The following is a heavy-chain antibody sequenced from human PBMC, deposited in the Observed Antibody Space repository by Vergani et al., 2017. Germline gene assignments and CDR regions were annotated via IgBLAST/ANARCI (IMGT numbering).Heavy chain of an antibody. CDR3: VRDQVTMLRGSDALDI. CDR2: IRSKAYGQAT. D-gene: IGHD3-10*01. CDR1: GFTFGYYA. V-gene: IGHV3-49*03. J-gene: IGHJ3*02. Sequence: EVQLVESGGDLVQPGRSLRLSCTASGFTFGYYAMDWFRQAPGQGLEWVGGIRSKAYGQATIYAASVKGRFTISRDDSKGIAYLQMNNLQTEDTAMYYCVRDQVTMLRGSDALDIWGQGTMVTVSS.